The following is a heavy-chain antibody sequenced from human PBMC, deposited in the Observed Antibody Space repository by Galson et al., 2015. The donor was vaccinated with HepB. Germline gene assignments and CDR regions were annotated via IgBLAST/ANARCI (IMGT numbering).Heavy chain of an antibody. CDR2: ISNDGTNK. CDR3: ARDLDYATKWSFGFDP. J-gene: IGHJ5*02. Sequence: SLRLSCAASGFTFSNYAMHWVRQAPGKGLEWVAIISNDGTNKYSADSVKGRFTISRDNYKKTLYLKMNSLRADDTALYFCARDLDYATKWSFGFDPWGQGTLVTVSS. D-gene: IGHD3-22*01. V-gene: IGHV3-30-3*01. CDR1: GFTFSNYA.